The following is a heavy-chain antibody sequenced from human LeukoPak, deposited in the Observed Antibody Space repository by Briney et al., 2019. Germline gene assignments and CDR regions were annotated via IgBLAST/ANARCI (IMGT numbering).Heavy chain of an antibody. D-gene: IGHD3-22*01. CDR2: IYSGGNT. J-gene: IGHJ4*02. CDR3: ARLRRGGYWVDY. Sequence: TGGSLRLSCAASGFTVTSNYMSWVRQAPGKGLEWVSVIYSGGNTYYADSVKGRFTISRDNSKNTLYLQMNSLRAEDTAVYYCARLRRGGYWVDYWGQGTLVTVSS. CDR1: GFTVTSNY. V-gene: IGHV3-66*04.